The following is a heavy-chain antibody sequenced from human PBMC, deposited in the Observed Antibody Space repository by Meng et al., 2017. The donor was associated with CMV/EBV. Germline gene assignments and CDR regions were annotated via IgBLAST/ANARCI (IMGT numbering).Heavy chain of an antibody. Sequence: GESLKISCKGSGYSFTSYWIGWVRQTPGKGLEWMGIIYPGDSDTRYSPSFQGQVTISADKSISTAYLQWSSLKASDTAMYYCARLGTIFGVVNPFDPWGQGTLVTVSS. V-gene: IGHV5-51*01. CDR2: IYPGDSDT. D-gene: IGHD3-3*01. CDR3: ARLGTIFGVVNPFDP. J-gene: IGHJ5*02. CDR1: GYSFTSYW.